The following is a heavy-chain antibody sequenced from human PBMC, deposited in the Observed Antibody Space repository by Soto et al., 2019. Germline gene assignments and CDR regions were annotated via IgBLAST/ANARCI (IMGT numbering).Heavy chain of an antibody. Sequence: QVQLVQSGAEVKKPGSSVKVSCKASGGTFSSYAISWVRQAPGQGLEWMGGIIPIFGTANYAQKFQGSVTITAAESTSTAYMELSSLRSEDTAVYYCATETVRLGELSLWASFDYWGQGTLVTVSS. CDR1: GGTFSSYA. J-gene: IGHJ4*02. CDR3: ATETVRLGELSLWASFDY. D-gene: IGHD3-16*02. CDR2: IIPIFGTA. V-gene: IGHV1-69*01.